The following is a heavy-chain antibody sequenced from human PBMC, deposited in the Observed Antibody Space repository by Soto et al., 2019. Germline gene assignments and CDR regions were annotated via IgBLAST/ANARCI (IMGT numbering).Heavy chain of an antibody. CDR2: IWYDGSNK. CDR3: ARGYYYDSSGYQREAFDI. CDR1: GFTFSSYG. D-gene: IGHD3-22*01. J-gene: IGHJ3*02. V-gene: IGHV3-33*01. Sequence: PGGSLRLSCAASGFTFSSYGMHWVRQAPGKGLEWVAVIWYDGSNKYYADSVKGRFTISRDNSKNTLYLQMNSLRAEDTAVYYCARGYYYDSSGYQREAFDIWGQGTMVTVSS.